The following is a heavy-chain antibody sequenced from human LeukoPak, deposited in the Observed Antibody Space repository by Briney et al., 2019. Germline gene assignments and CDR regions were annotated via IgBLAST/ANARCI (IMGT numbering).Heavy chain of an antibody. J-gene: IGHJ4*02. V-gene: IGHV4-39*01. CDR2: IYYSGST. Sequence: SETLSLTCTVSGGSISSSSYYWGWIRQPPGKGLEWIGSIYYSGSTYYNPSLKSRVTISVGTSKNQFSLKLSSVTAADTAVYYCARPASPIYGNFDYWGQGTLVTVSS. D-gene: IGHD3-10*01. CDR3: ARPASPIYGNFDY. CDR1: GGSISSSSYY.